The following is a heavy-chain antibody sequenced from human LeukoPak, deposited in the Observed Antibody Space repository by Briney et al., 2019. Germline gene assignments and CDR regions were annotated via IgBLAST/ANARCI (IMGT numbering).Heavy chain of an antibody. Sequence: PSETLSLTCTVSGGSISSYYWSWIRQPTGKGLEWIGYIYYSGSTNYNPSLKSRVTISVDTSKNQFSLKLSSVTAADTAVYYCARDMRCSGGSCYDAFDIWGQGTMVTVPS. J-gene: IGHJ3*02. CDR3: ARDMRCSGGSCYDAFDI. V-gene: IGHV4-59*01. CDR2: IYYSGST. CDR1: GGSISSYY. D-gene: IGHD2-15*01.